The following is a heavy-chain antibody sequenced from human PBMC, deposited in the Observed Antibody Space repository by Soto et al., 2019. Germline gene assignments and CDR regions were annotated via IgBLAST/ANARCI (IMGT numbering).Heavy chain of an antibody. Sequence: QVQLVQSGAEVKKPGASVKVSCKASGYTFTGNYMHWVRQAPGQGFEWMGWINANSGGTKYAQKFQGWVTMTRDTSISTAYMELSRLRSDDTAGYYCARGDKLSLYPQLDYWGQGTLVTVSS. D-gene: IGHD3-16*02. J-gene: IGHJ4*02. CDR1: GYTFTGNY. CDR2: INANSGGT. CDR3: ARGDKLSLYPQLDY. V-gene: IGHV1-2*04.